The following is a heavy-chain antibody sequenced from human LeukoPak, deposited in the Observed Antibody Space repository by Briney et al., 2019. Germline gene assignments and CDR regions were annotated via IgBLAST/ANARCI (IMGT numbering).Heavy chain of an antibody. CDR1: GYTFTGYY. D-gene: IGHD3-22*01. CDR2: INPNSGGT. V-gene: IGHV1-2*02. J-gene: IGHJ4*02. Sequence: GASVKVSCKASGYTFTGYYMHWVRQAPGQGLEWMGWINPNSGGTNYAQKLQGRVTMTTDTSTSTAYMELRSLRSDDTAVYYCARDRGYDSSGYYVYYFDYWGQGTLVTVSS. CDR3: ARDRGYDSSGYYVYYFDY.